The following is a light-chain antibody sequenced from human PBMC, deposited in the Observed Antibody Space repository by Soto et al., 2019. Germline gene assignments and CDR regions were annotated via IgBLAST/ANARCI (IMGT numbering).Light chain of an antibody. CDR3: QQYVNLPRT. J-gene: IGKJ1*01. V-gene: IGKV3-20*01. CDR2: GAS. CDR1: QSVIGTS. Sequence: EIVLTQSPGTLSLSPGERATLSCRTTQSVIGTSLAWYQQKLGQAPRLLIYGASSRATGIPDRFSGSGSGTDFTLTISRLEPEDFAVYYCQQYVNLPRTFGQGTKVEIK.